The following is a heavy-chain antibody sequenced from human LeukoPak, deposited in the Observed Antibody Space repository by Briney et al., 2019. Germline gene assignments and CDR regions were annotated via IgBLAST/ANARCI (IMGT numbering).Heavy chain of an antibody. CDR1: GGTISSTSYH. J-gene: IGHJ5*02. Sequence: SETLSLTCTVSGGTISSTSYHWGWIRQPPGKGLEWIANIYYSWSTYYNPSLKSRVTISVDTSKNRFSLKLTSVTAADTAVYSCARLDGLRGGYNRFDTWGQGTLVTVSS. CDR2: IYYSWST. CDR3: ARLDGLRGGYNRFDT. D-gene: IGHD5-24*01. V-gene: IGHV4-39*01.